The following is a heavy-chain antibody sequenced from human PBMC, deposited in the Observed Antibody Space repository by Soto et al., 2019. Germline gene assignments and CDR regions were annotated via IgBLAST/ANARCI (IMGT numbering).Heavy chain of an antibody. D-gene: IGHD1-1*01. CDR1: GGSISSYY. Sequence: SETLSLTCTVSGGSISSYYWSWIRQPPGKGLEWIGYIYYSGSTNYNPSLKSRLTITKDTSKNQVVLIMTNMDPVDTATYYCAHRASPPDLEGQFYPYYYYYGLDVWGQGTTVTVSS. J-gene: IGHJ6*02. CDR2: IYYSGST. CDR3: AHRASPPDLEGQFYPYYYYYGLDV. V-gene: IGHV4-59*01.